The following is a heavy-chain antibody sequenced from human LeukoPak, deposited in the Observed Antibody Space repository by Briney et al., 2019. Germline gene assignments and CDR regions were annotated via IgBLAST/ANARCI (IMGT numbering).Heavy chain of an antibody. CDR3: ARRGILTGTGDS. D-gene: IGHD3-9*01. J-gene: IGHJ5*01. CDR2: ISWNSGSI. Sequence: GGSLRLSCAASGFTFDDYAMHWVRQAPGKGLEWVSGISWNSGSIGYADSVKGRFTISRDNAKNTLYLQMNSLRAEDTAVYYCARRGILTGTGDSWGQGTLVTVSS. CDR1: GFTFDDYA. V-gene: IGHV3-9*01.